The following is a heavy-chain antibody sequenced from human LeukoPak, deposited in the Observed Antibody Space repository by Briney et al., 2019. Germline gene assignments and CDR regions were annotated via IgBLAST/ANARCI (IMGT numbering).Heavy chain of an antibody. V-gene: IGHV1-2*02. CDR1: GYTFRGNY. CDR2: IDANNGDT. J-gene: IGHJ4*02. CDR3: ARDPSSVTLYFFDY. D-gene: IGHD4-11*01. Sequence: ASVKVSCKASGYTFRGNYIHWLRQAPGQGLEWMGWIDANNGDTKSAQKFQGRVTMSRDTSISTAYMDLSSLSADEAAVYYCARDPSSVTLYFFDYWGQGTLVTVSS.